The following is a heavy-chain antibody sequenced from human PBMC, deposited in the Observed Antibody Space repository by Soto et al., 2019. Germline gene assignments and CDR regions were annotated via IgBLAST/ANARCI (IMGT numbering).Heavy chain of an antibody. D-gene: IGHD6-19*01. CDR1: GYTLTELS. V-gene: IGHV1-24*01. Sequence: GASVKVSCKVSGYTLTELSMHWVRQAPGKGLEWMGGFDPEDGKRIYAQKFQGRLTMTEDTSADTAYMDLSSLGSEDTAVYYCATVSGFRIAVVSFYGFDIWGQGAVVTVSS. CDR3: ATVSGFRIAVVSFYGFDI. J-gene: IGHJ3*02. CDR2: FDPEDGKR.